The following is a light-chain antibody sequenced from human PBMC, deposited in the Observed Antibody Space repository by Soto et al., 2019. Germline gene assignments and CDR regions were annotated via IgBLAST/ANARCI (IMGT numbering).Light chain of an antibody. CDR3: QQLLT. J-gene: IGKJ4*01. CDR2: DAS. V-gene: IGKV3-11*01. Sequence: ENVLTQSPATLSLSPGERATLSCRASQSVSSYLAWYQQKPGQAPRLLIYDASNRATGIPARFSGSGSGTDFTLTISSLEPEDFAVYYCQQLLTFGGGTKVEIK. CDR1: QSVSSY.